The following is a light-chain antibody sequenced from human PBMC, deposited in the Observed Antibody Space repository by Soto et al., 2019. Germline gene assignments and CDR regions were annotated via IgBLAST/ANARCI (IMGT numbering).Light chain of an antibody. CDR1: QSIHTS. CDR3: QQYDNWPRT. CDR2: GAS. Sequence: TQSPATLSLSPGERATLSCRASQSIHTSLAWYQQKSGQAPRLLMYGASTRASGIPARFSGSGSGTEFTLTISSLQSEDFAVYYCQQYDNWPRTFGQGTKVDIK. V-gene: IGKV3-15*01. J-gene: IGKJ1*01.